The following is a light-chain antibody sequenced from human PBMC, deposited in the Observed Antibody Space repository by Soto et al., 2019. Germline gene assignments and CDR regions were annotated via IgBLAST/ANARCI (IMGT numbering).Light chain of an antibody. V-gene: IGLV4-69*01. J-gene: IGLJ7*01. CDR1: SGHSSYA. CDR2: LNSDGSH. CDR3: QTCGTGHAV. Sequence: QSVLTQSPSASASLGASVKLTCTLSSGHSSYAIAWHQQQPEKGPRYLMKLNSDGSHSKGDGIPDRFSGSSSGAERYVTISGLQSEDEADYYCQTCGTGHAVFGGGTQLTVL.